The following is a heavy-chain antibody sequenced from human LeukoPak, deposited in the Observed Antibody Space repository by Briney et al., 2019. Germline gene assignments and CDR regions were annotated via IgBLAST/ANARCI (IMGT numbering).Heavy chain of an antibody. CDR1: GFTFSSYE. Sequence: GGSLRLSCAASGFTFSSYEMNWVRQAPGKGLEWVSSISSSSSYIYYADSVKGRFTISRDNAKNSLYLQMNSLRAEDTAVYYCARDDGDYPWDYWGQGTLVTVSS. D-gene: IGHD4-17*01. V-gene: IGHV3-21*01. J-gene: IGHJ4*02. CDR3: ARDDGDYPWDY. CDR2: ISSSSSYI.